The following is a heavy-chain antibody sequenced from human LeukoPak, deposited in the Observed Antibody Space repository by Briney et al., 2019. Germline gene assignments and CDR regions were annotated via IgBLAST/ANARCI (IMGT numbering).Heavy chain of an antibody. J-gene: IGHJ4*02. Sequence: GGSLRLSCAASGFTFSSYWMHWVRQVPGKGLVWVSRINSDGSSTSYADSVKGRFTLSRDNAKNTMYLQMNSLRAEDTAVYYCAKDRAQQLVLDFWGQGTLVTVSS. CDR1: GFTFSSYW. CDR3: AKDRAQQLVLDF. D-gene: IGHD6-13*01. CDR2: INSDGSST. V-gene: IGHV3-74*01.